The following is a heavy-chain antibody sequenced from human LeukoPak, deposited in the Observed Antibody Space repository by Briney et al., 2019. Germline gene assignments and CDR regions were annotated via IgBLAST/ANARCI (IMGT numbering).Heavy chain of an antibody. CDR3: ARDFGSSGILGY. CDR2: ISWNSGSI. J-gene: IGHJ4*02. CDR1: GFTFDDYA. Sequence: GGSLRLSCAASGFTFDDYAMHWVRQAPGKGLEWVSGISWNSGSIGYADSVKGRFTISRDNAKNSLYLQMNSLRAEDTAVYYCARDFGSSGILGYWGQGTLVTVSS. D-gene: IGHD3-22*01. V-gene: IGHV3-9*01.